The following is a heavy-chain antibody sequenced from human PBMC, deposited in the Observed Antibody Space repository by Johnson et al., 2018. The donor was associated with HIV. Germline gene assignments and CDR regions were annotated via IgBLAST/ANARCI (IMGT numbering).Heavy chain of an antibody. CDR1: VFTFSING. Sequence: VYLVAAGISAVQPRRSVRLSCAVSVFTFSINGMHWVRQAPGKGLEWVAFIQYDGSTKYYADSLKGRFTISRDNSKNTVYLQMNSLRPEDTAVYYCAKDGGSYGGAFDIWGQGTMVTVSS. J-gene: IGHJ3*02. CDR3: AKDGGSYGGAFDI. D-gene: IGHD1-26*01. CDR2: IQYDGSTK. V-gene: IGHV3-30*02.